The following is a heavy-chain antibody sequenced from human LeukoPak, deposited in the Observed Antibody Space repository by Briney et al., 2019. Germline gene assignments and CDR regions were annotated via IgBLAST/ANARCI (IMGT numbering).Heavy chain of an antibody. V-gene: IGHV1-24*01. J-gene: IGHJ5*02. CDR3: ATGPYYDILTGYSKTNWFDP. D-gene: IGHD3-9*01. CDR1: GYTLTELS. Sequence: ASVKVSCKVSGYTLTELSMHWVRQAPGKGLEWMGGFDPEDGETIYAQKFQGRVTMTEDTSTDTAYMELSSLRSEDTAVYYCATGPYYDILTGYSKTNWFDPWGQGTLVTVSS. CDR2: FDPEDGET.